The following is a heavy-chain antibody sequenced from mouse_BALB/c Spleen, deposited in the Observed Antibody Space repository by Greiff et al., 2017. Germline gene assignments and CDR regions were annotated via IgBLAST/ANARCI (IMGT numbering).Heavy chain of an antibody. CDR1: GYTFTSYW. V-gene: IGHV1S81*02. Sequence: QVQLQQPGAELVRPGVSVKLSCKASGYTFTSYWMHWIKQRPEQGLERIGEINPSNGGTNYNEKFKSKATLTVDKSSSTAYMRLSSLTSEDSSVYNCTRGRGGNYSAWFAYWGQGTLVTVSA. D-gene: IGHD2-1*01. CDR2: INPSNGGT. J-gene: IGHJ3*01. CDR3: TRGRGGNYSAWFAY.